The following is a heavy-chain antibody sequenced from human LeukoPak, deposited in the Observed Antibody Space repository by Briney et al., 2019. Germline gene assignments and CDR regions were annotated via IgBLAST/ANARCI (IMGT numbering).Heavy chain of an antibody. J-gene: IGHJ4*01. CDR3: ARHRDYYDS. CDR2: IYSSGGA. D-gene: IGHD3-22*01. Sequence: SETLSLTCTVSGASINNNFWTWIRQPPGKGLEWIGYIYSSGGANYNPSLKSRVIISGDTSKNQISLNLTSVTAADTALYFCARHRDYYDSWGHGTLVTVSS. V-gene: IGHV4-59*08. CDR1: GASINNNF.